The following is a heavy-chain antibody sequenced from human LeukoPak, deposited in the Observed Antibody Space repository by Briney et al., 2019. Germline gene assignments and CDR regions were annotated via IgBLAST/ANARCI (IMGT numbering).Heavy chain of an antibody. D-gene: IGHD3-22*01. CDR2: ISWNSDSI. Sequence: PGGSLRLSCAASGFTFGDWVRQAPGKGLEWVSGISWNSDSIGYADSVKGRFTISRDNAKNSLYLQMNSLRAEDTALYYCTASYYDSSGYRAWGQGTLVTVSS. V-gene: IGHV3-9*01. CDR1: GFTFGD. CDR3: TASYYDSSGYRA. J-gene: IGHJ5*02.